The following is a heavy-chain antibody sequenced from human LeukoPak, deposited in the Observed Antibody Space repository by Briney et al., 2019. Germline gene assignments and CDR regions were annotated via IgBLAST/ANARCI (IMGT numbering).Heavy chain of an antibody. CDR2: ISGSGGST. Sequence: PGGSLRLSCAASGFTFSSYAMSWVRQAPGKGLEWVSAISGSGGSTYYADSVKGRFTISRDSSKNTLYLQMNSLRAEDTAVYYCAKVIGVAAAEEPDYYMDVWGKGTTVTVSS. V-gene: IGHV3-23*01. D-gene: IGHD6-13*01. CDR1: GFTFSSYA. J-gene: IGHJ6*03. CDR3: AKVIGVAAAEEPDYYMDV.